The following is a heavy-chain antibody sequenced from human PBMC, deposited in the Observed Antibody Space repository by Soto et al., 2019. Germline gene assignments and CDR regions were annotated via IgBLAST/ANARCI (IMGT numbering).Heavy chain of an antibody. J-gene: IGHJ4*02. CDR3: ARNHDTSFDY. V-gene: IGHV3-48*01. CDR2: ISSGTSTI. D-gene: IGHD2-2*01. CDR1: GFTSSSHS. Sequence: PGGSLRLSCAASGFTSSSHSMNWVRQAPGKGLEWVSHISSGTSTIYYADSVKGRFAISRDSAKNSLYLQMNSLRAEDTAVYFCARNHDTSFDYWGQGALVTVSS.